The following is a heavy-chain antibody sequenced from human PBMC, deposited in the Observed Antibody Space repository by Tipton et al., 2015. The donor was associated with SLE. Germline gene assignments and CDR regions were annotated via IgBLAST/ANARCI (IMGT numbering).Heavy chain of an antibody. J-gene: IGHJ4*02. D-gene: IGHD4-11*01. CDR1: GFTFSSYS. V-gene: IGHV3-21*04. Sequence: SLRLSCAASGFTFSSYSMNWVRQAPGKGLEWVSSISSSSSYIYYADSVKGRFTISRDNAKISLYLQMNSLRAEDTAVYYCAKSMTTVTTADFWGPGTLVTVSS. CDR2: ISSSSSYI. CDR3: AKSMTTVTTADF.